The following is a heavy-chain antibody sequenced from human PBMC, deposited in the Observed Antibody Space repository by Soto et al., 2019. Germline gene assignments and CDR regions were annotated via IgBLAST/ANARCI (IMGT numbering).Heavy chain of an antibody. Sequence: LRLSCAASGFTFRDYYMSWIRQAPGKGLEWVSYISSNSFYIKYADSVKGRFTISRDNAKNSVNLQMNSLIAEDTAVYYCARDLELGSYLYFFDYWGQGSLVTVSS. D-gene: IGHD1-1*01. CDR3: ARDLELGSYLYFFDY. J-gene: IGHJ4*02. V-gene: IGHV3-11*06. CDR2: ISSNSFYI. CDR1: GFTFRDYY.